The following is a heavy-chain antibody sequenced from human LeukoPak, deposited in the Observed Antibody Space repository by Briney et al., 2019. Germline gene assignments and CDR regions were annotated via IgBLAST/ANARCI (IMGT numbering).Heavy chain of an antibody. CDR2: ISSGGSTI. V-gene: IGHV3-11*04. CDR1: GFIFSDYY. CDR3: ARDIYYYDSSGYYFPGGSDY. J-gene: IGHJ4*02. D-gene: IGHD3-22*01. Sequence: PGGSLRLSCAAAGFIFSDYYMSWLRQAPGKGVEWVSYISSGGSTIYYADSVKGRFTISSDNANNSLYLQMNSLRADDTAVYYCARDIYYYDSSGYYFPGGSDYWGQGTLVTVSS.